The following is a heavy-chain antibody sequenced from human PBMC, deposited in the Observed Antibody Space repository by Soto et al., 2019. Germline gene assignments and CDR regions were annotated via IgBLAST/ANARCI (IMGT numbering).Heavy chain of an antibody. CDR1: GGSISSYY. D-gene: IGHD3-3*01. V-gene: IGHV4-59*01. CDR2: IYYSGST. CDR3: ARFPYYDFWSGYRSEDWFDP. Sequence: SETLSLTCTVSGGSISSYYWSWIRQPPGKGLEWIGYIYYSGSTNYNPSLKSRVTISVDTSKNQFSLKLSSVTAADTAVYYCARFPYYDFWSGYRSEDWFDPWGQGTLVTVSS. J-gene: IGHJ5*02.